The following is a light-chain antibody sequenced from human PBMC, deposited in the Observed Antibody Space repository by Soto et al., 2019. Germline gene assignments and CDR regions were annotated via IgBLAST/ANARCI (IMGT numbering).Light chain of an antibody. CDR1: QPLGAW. CDR3: QQADIFQLT. Sequence: DIQMTQFPSSVSASVGDRVTITCRASQPLGAWLAWYQQKPGKAPKLLIYATSTLESGVPSRFSGSGSGTEFTLTICSLQPEDFATYYCQQADIFQLTFGGGTRVEIK. J-gene: IGKJ4*01. V-gene: IGKV1-12*01. CDR2: ATS.